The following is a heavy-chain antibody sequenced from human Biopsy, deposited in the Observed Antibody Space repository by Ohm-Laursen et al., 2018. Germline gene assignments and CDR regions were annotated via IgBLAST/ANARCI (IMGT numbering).Heavy chain of an antibody. D-gene: IGHD5-12*01. J-gene: IGHJ4*02. V-gene: IGHV4-31*01. CDR3: ARLGSGDYFPTFFDF. Sequence: TLSLTCTVSGGSISSGGSYWSWIRQRPGKGLEWIGYIFNSANTYYNPSLKNLITISGDTSKNQFSLKLNSVTAADTAVYYCARLGSGDYFPTFFDFWGQGAPVTVSS. CDR2: IFNSANT. CDR1: GGSISSGGSY.